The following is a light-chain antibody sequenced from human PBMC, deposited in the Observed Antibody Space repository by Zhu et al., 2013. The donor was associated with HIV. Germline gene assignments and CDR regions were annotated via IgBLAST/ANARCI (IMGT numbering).Light chain of an antibody. J-gene: IGKJ1*01. CDR1: QSVSSN. CDR3: QQYNDWPPWT. V-gene: IGKV3D-15*01. CDR2: DAS. Sequence: EIVMTQSPATLSVSPGERATLSCRASQSVSSNLAWYQQKPGQAPRLLIYDASNRATGIPARFSGSGSGTDFTLTISSLEPEDFAVYYCQQYNDWPPWTFGQGPRWK.